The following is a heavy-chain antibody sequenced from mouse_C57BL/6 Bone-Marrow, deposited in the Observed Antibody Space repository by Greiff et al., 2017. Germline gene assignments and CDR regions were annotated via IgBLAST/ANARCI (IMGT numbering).Heavy chain of an antibody. CDR3: ARRSYDYDGYYAMDY. D-gene: IGHD2-4*01. CDR1: EYEFPSHD. Sequence: EVQLQESGGGLVQPGESLKLSCESNEYEFPSHDMSWVRKTPEKRLALVAAINSDGGSTYYPDTMERRFIISRDNTKKTLYLQMSSLRSEDTALYYCARRSYDYDGYYAMDYWGQGTSVTVSS. J-gene: IGHJ4*01. V-gene: IGHV5-2*01. CDR2: INSDGGST.